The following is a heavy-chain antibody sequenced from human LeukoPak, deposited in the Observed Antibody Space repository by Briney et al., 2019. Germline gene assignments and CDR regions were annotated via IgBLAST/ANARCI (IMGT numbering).Heavy chain of an antibody. CDR1: GFTFSSFG. V-gene: IGHV3-30*19. J-gene: IGHJ4*02. D-gene: IGHD1-7*01. CDR2: ISKDGSDK. Sequence: GRSLRLSCAASGFTFSSFGMHWVRQAPGKGLEWVAVISKDGSDKYYPGSVRGRFTISRDNSKNTIYLQMDSLRAEDTAIYYCARDYWWNYDYWGQGTLVTVFS. CDR3: ARDYWWNYDY.